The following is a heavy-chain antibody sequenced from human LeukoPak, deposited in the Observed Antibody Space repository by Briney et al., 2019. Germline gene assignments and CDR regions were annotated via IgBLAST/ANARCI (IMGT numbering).Heavy chain of an antibody. D-gene: IGHD5-24*01. Sequence: ASVKVSCKASGGTFSSYAISWVRQAPGQGLEWMGRIIPIFGTANYAQKFQGRVTITTDESTSTAYMELSSLRSEDTAVYYCARGEVDGYNSLDYWGQGTLVTVPS. CDR1: GGTFSSYA. CDR2: IIPIFGTA. CDR3: ARGEVDGYNSLDY. J-gene: IGHJ4*02. V-gene: IGHV1-69*05.